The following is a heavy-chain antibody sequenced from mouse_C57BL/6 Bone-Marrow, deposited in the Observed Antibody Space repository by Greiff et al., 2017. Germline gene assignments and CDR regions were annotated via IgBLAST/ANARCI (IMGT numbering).Heavy chain of an antibody. CDR3: ASLIYNDYDVY. CDR1: GYAFSSSW. CDR2: IYPGDGDT. V-gene: IGHV1-82*01. Sequence: QVQLQQSGPELVKPGASVKISCKASGYAFSSSWMHWVKQRPGQGLEWIGRIYPGDGDTNYNGKFKGKATLTADKSSSTAYMQLSSLTSEDSAVYYCASLIYNDYDVYWGQGTALTVSS. J-gene: IGHJ2*01. D-gene: IGHD2-4*01.